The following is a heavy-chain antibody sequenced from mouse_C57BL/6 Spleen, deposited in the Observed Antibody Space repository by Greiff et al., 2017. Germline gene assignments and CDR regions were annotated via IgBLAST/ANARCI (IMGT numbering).Heavy chain of an antibody. CDR3: AKGHDSSLFAY. Sequence: EVKLLESGPGLVKPSQSLSLTCSVTGYSITSGYYWNWIRQFPGNKLEWMGYISYDGSNNYNPSLKNRISITRDTPKNQFFLKLNSVTTEESATNNCAKGHDSSLFAYWGQGTLVTVSA. V-gene: IGHV3-6*01. J-gene: IGHJ3*01. D-gene: IGHD1-1*01. CDR2: ISYDGSN. CDR1: GYSITSGYY.